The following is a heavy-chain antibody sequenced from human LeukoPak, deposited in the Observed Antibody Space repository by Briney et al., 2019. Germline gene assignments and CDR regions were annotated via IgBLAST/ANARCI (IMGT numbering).Heavy chain of an antibody. V-gene: IGHV4-39*01. J-gene: IGHJ6*02. CDR3: ARGALTYCGGDCYPFLYGMDV. CDR1: GGSISSSSYY. Sequence: PSETLSLTCTVSGGSISSSSYYWGWIRQPPGKGLEWIGSIYYSGSTYYNPSLKSRVTISVDTSKNQFSLKLSSVTAADTAVYYCARGALTYCGGDCYPFLYGMDVWGQGTTVTVSS. D-gene: IGHD2-21*02. CDR2: IYYSGST.